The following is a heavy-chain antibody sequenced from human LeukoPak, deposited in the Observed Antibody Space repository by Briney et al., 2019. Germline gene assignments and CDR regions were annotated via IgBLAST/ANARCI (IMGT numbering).Heavy chain of an antibody. CDR2: TWYDGSNK. CDR3: AKAGGGGTTGPDI. J-gene: IGHJ4*02. D-gene: IGHD1-1*01. CDR1: GFSFSSYG. Sequence: GGSLRLSCAASGFSFSSYGMHWVRQAPGKGLEGVAFTWYDGSNKYYGDSVKGRFTISRDNSKSTLFLQMNSLRPEDTAVYYGAKAGGGGTTGPDIWGQGTLVTVSS. V-gene: IGHV3-30*02.